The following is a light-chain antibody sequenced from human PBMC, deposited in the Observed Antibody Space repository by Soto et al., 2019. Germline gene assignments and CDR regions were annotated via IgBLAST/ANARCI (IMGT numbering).Light chain of an antibody. V-gene: IGKV3-20*01. J-gene: IGKJ1*01. Sequence: EIVLTQSPGTLSLSPGDRATLSCRASQRVSSNYVAWYQQRPGQAPSLLIYGASIRASGISDRFSGSGSGTDFTLTISRLAPEDFAVYYCQYYDTSRTFAQGTRVEI. CDR3: QYYDTSRT. CDR1: QRVSSNY. CDR2: GAS.